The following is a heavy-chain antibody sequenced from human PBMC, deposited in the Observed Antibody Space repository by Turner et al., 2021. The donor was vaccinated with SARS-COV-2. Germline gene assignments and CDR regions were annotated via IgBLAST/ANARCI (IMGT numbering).Heavy chain of an antibody. CDR2: IIPIFGTA. CDR1: GGTFSSYA. Sequence: QVQLVQSGAEVKKPGSSVQVSCKASGGTFSSYAISWVRQAPGQGLEWMGGIIPIFGTANYAQKFQGRVTITADESTSTAYMELSSLRSEDTAVYYCARGEVGYCSGGRCYSGSYWGQGTLVTVSS. J-gene: IGHJ4*02. CDR3: ARGEVGYCSGGRCYSGSY. V-gene: IGHV1-69*01. D-gene: IGHD2-15*01.